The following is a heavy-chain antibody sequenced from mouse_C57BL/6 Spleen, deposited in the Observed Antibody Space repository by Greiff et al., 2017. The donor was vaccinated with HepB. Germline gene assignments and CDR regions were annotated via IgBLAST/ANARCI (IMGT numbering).Heavy chain of an antibody. CDR2: ISDGGSYT. J-gene: IGHJ2*01. CDR3: AREGELGPFDY. Sequence: EVRRVESGGGLVKPGGSLKLSCAASGFTFSSYAMSWVRQTPENRLEWVATISDGGSYTYYPDNVKGRFTISRDNAKNNLYLQMSHLKSEDTAMYYCAREGELGPFDYWGQGTTLTVSS. CDR1: GFTFSSYA. V-gene: IGHV5-4*01. D-gene: IGHD4-1*01.